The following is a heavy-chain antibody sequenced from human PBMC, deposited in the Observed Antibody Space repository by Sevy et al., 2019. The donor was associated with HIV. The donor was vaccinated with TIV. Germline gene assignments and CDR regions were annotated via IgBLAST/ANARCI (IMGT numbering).Heavy chain of an antibody. J-gene: IGHJ4*02. Sequence: GGSLRLSCAASGFTFTTYWMHWVRQAPGKGLVWVSRIDSDGSNTEYADSVKGRFTISRDNAKNTLFLQMNSLRAEDTAVYCCARGWADYGGNEYWGQGTLVTVSS. D-gene: IGHD4-17*01. CDR2: IDSDGSNT. CDR3: ARGWADYGGNEY. V-gene: IGHV3-74*03. CDR1: GFTFTTYW.